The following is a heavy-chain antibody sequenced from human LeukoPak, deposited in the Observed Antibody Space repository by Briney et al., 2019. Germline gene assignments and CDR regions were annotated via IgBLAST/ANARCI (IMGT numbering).Heavy chain of an antibody. CDR1: GYSFTGYY. J-gene: IGHJ4*02. CDR2: INPNSGDT. D-gene: IGHD5-24*01. Sequence: ASVKVSCKASGYSFTGYYMHWVRQAPGQGLEWMGRINPNSGDTNYAQKFQGRATMTRDTSISTAYIELSGLRSDDTAVYSCARDRGATGFDYWGQGTLVTVSS. V-gene: IGHV1-2*06. CDR3: ARDRGATGFDY.